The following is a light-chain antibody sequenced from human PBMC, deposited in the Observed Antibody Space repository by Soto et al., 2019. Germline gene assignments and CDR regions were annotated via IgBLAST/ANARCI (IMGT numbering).Light chain of an antibody. CDR1: QSVSSN. J-gene: IGKJ1*01. Sequence: EIVMTQSPATLSVSPGERATLSCMASQSVSSNLAWYQQKPGQAPRLLIYGASTRATGIPARLSGSGSGTEFTLPISRLQSEDFAVYYCQQYNNWPPWTFGQGTKVEIK. V-gene: IGKV3-15*01. CDR3: QQYNNWPPWT. CDR2: GAS.